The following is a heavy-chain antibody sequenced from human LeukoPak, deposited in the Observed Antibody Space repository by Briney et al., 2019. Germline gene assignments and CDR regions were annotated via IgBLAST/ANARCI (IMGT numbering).Heavy chain of an antibody. V-gene: IGHV3-9*01. J-gene: IGHJ4*02. Sequence: GRSLRLSCAASGFTFDDYAMHWVRQAPGKGLEWVSGISWNSGSIGYADSVKGRFTISRDNAKNSLYLQMNSLRAEDTAVYYCARIGGSGSSDYWGQGTLVTVSS. D-gene: IGHD3-10*01. CDR3: ARIGGSGSSDY. CDR1: GFTFDDYA. CDR2: ISWNSGSI.